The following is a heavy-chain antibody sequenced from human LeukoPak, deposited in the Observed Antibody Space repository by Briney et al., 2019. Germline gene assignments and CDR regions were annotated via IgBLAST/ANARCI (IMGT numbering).Heavy chain of an antibody. V-gene: IGHV3-23*01. CDR1: GFTFTSSA. J-gene: IGHJ4*02. CDR2: SGTAGDT. D-gene: IGHD6-13*01. Sequence: GRSLRLSCAASGFTFTSSAMNWVRQAPGKGLEWVSASGTAGDTYYADSVKGRFTISRDNSKNTLYLQMTSLRTEDTAVYYCAKKTPGTHPFDFWGQGTLVTVSP. CDR3: AKKTPGTHPFDF.